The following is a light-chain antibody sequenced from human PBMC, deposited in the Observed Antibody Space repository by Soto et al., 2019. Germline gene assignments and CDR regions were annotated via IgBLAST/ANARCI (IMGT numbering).Light chain of an antibody. CDR2: LNSDGSH. J-gene: IGLJ3*02. Sequence: QPVLTQSPSASASLGASVKLTCTLSSGHSSYAIAWHQQQPEKGPRYLMKLNSDGSHSKGDGIPDRFSGSSSGAERYLTISSLQSEDEADYYCQTWGTGFWVFGGGTKQTVL. CDR3: QTWGTGFWV. V-gene: IGLV4-69*01. CDR1: SGHSSYA.